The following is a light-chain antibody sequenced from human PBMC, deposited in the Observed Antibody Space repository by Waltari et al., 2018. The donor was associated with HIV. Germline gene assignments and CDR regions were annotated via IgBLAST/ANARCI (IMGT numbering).Light chain of an antibody. CDR2: DVT. J-gene: IGLJ1*01. CDR3: TAYKYSTRSYV. Sequence: QSALTQPASVSGSPGQSITISCIGSNNDVGDYNHVAWYQQHPDKAPKLLIYDVTNRPPGVSNACPCSKSGNTASLAISGLQAEDEADYFCTAYKYSTRSYVFGTGTKVTVL. CDR1: NNDVGDYNH. V-gene: IGLV2-14*03.